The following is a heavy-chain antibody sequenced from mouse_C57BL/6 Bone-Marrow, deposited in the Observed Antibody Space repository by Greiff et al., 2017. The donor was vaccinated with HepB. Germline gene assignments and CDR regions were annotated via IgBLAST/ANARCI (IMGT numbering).Heavy chain of an antibody. CDR1: GYTFTSYD. Sequence: QVHVKQSGPELVKPGASVKLSCKASGYTFTSYDINWVKQRPGQGLEWIGWIYPRDGSTKYNEKFKGKATLTVDTSSSTAYMELHSLTSEDSAVYFCARSHYYGSSYWYFDVWGTGTTVTVSS. V-gene: IGHV1-85*01. CDR2: IYPRDGST. J-gene: IGHJ1*03. CDR3: ARSHYYGSSYWYFDV. D-gene: IGHD1-1*01.